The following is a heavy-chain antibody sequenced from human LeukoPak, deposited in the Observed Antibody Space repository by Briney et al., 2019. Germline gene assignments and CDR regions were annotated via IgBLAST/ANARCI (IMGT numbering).Heavy chain of an antibody. CDR3: SKCATGYSSGWYNWFDP. Sequence: GGSLRLSCAASGFTFSSYAMSWVRPAPGRGLEWVSAISGSGGSTYYADSVKGRFTTSRDNSKNTLYLQMNSLRAEDTAVYYCSKCATGYSSGWYNWFDPWGQGTLVTVST. CDR2: ISGSGGST. J-gene: IGHJ5*02. CDR1: GFTFSSYA. V-gene: IGHV3-23*01. D-gene: IGHD6-19*01.